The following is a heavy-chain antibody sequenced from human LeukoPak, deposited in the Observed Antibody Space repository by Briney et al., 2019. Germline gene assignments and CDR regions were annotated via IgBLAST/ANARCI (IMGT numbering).Heavy chain of an antibody. CDR1: GGSISSSSYY. D-gene: IGHD3-22*01. CDR2: IYYSGST. Sequence: SETLSLTCTVSGGSISSSSYYWGWIRQPPGKGLEWIGSIYYSGSTYYNPSLKSRVTISVDTSKNQFSLKLSSVTAADTAVYYCRAGPRYWGYDSRLYYYMDVWGKGTTVTVSS. V-gene: IGHV4-39*01. J-gene: IGHJ6*03. CDR3: RAGPRYWGYDSRLYYYMDV.